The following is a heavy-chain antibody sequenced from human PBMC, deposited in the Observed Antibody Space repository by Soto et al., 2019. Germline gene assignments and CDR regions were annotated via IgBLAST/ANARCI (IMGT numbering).Heavy chain of an antibody. D-gene: IGHD3-3*01. CDR2: IIPFLGIA. CDR3: ASLRFLEWHDDAFTI. V-gene: IGHV1-69*02. Sequence: VSCRPSGSTLSSDTTRSVRQAPGQGLGWMGRIIPFLGIATYAQKYQGRVTITADKSTSTAYMELSSLRSEDTAVYYCASLRFLEWHDDAFTIWGQGKMITVSS. CDR1: GSTLSSDT. J-gene: IGHJ3*02.